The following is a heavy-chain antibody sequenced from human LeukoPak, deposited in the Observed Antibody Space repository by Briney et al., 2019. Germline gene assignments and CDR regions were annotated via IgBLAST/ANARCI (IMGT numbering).Heavy chain of an antibody. CDR3: ARGRLTEMTTVNLDDY. J-gene: IGHJ4*02. V-gene: IGHV1-2*02. CDR2: INPNSGGT. CDR1: GYTFSGYY. Sequence: GASVEVSCKASGYTFSGYYIHWVRQAPGQGLEWMGCINPNSGGTDYAQKFHDRVTMTRDTSISTAYIELSGLGSDDTAVYYCARGRLTEMTTVNLDDYWGQGTMVTVSS. D-gene: IGHD4-11*01.